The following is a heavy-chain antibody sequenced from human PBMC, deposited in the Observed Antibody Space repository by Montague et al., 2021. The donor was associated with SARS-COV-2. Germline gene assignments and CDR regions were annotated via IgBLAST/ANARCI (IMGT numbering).Heavy chain of an antibody. CDR3: ARVLSYYGMDV. CDR1: GFTFSSYG. D-gene: IGHD3-10*01. V-gene: IGHV3-33*01. Sequence: SLRLSCVAFGFTFSSYGMQRVRQAPGKGLEWVAVIWYDGSNKYYXDSVKGRFTISRDNSKNTLYLQMNSLRAEDTAVYYCARVLSYYGMDVWGQGTTVTVSS. J-gene: IGHJ6*02. CDR2: IWYDGSNK.